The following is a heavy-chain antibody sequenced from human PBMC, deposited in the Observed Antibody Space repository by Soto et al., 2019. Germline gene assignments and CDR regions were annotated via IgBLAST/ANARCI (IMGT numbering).Heavy chain of an antibody. D-gene: IGHD3-22*01. CDR3: ARSGSSGYCYFDY. CDR2: ISSSSSYI. V-gene: IGHV3-21*01. Sequence: EVQLVESGGGLVKPGGSLRLSCAASGFTFSSYSMNWVRQAPGKGLEWVSSISSSSSYIYYADSVKGRFTISRDNAKNSLYLQMNSLRAEDTAVYYCARSGSSGYCYFDYWGQGTLVTVSS. CDR1: GFTFSSYS. J-gene: IGHJ4*02.